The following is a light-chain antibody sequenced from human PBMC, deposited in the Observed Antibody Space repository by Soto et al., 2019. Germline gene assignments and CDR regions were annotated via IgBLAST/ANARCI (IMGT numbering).Light chain of an antibody. V-gene: IGLV2-14*03. CDR1: SSDVGGYNY. Sequence: QSALTQPASLSGSPGQSITISCTGTSSDVGGYNYVSWYQQHPGKAPKLMIYDVSNRPSGVSNLFSGSKSGNTASLTISGLQAEDEADYYCNSYRASSTTNYVFGTGTKLTVL. J-gene: IGLJ1*01. CDR3: NSYRASSTTNYV. CDR2: DVS.